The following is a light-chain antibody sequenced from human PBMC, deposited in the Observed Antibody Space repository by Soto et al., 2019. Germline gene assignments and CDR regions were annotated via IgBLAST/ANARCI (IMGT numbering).Light chain of an antibody. CDR2: KAS. CDR3: QQYLNRWT. V-gene: IGKV1-5*03. CDR1: QSISTW. Sequence: DIQMTQSPSTLSASVGDRVTITCRASQSISTWWAWYQQKPGKAPKLLIYKASSLEGGVPSRFSGSGSGTEFTLTISSLQPDDFATYYCQQYLNRWTFGQGTKVQIK. J-gene: IGKJ1*01.